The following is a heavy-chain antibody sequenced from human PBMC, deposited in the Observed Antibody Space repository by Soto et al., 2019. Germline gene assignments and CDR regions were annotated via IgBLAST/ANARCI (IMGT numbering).Heavy chain of an antibody. CDR1: GYSFTSYW. J-gene: IGHJ6*02. D-gene: IGHD2-15*01. Sequence: GESLKISCKGSGYSFTSYWIGWVRQMPGKGLEWMGIIYPGDSDTRYSPSFQGQVTISADKSISTAYLQWSSLKASDTAMYYCARGCARGGSCYYYYYGIDVWGQGTTVTVSS. CDR2: IYPGDSDT. CDR3: ARGCARGGSCYYYYYGIDV. V-gene: IGHV5-51*01.